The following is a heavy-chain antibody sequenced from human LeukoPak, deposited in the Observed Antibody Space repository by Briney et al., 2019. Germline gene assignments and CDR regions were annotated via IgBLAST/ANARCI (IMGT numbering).Heavy chain of an antibody. J-gene: IGHJ4*02. CDR2: ISAYNGNT. CDR1: GYTFTSYG. V-gene: IGHV1-18*01. Sequence: GASVKVSCKASGYTFTSYGISWVRQAPGQGLEWMGWISAYNGNTNYAQKLQGRVTMTTDTSTGTAYMELRSLRSDDTAVYYCAVTEWELLRGWLNYWGQGTLVTVSS. D-gene: IGHD1-26*01. CDR3: AVTEWELLRGWLNY.